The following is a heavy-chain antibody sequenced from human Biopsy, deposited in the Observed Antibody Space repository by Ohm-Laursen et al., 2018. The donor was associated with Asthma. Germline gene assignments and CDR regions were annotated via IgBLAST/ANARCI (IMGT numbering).Heavy chain of an antibody. J-gene: IGHJ6*01. D-gene: IGHD3-10*01. CDR1: GYTFNSAG. CDR2: ISVYNGNT. CDR3: ARAVDYSHYYGIDV. Sequence: SSVKVSCKTSGYTFNSAGITWVRQAPGQGLEWMGWISVYNGNTKVAQKLQDRVTMITDTSTSTAYMELRSLRSDDTAVYFCARAVDYSHYYGIDVWGQGTTATASP. V-gene: IGHV1-18*01.